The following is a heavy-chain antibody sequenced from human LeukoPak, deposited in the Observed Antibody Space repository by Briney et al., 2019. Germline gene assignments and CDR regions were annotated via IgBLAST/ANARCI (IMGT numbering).Heavy chain of an antibody. CDR2: ISSSGSTI. Sequence: PGGSLRLSCAASGFTFSDYYMSCIRQAPGKGLEWVSYISSSGSTIYYADSVKGRFTISRDNAKNSLYLQMNSLRAEDTAVYYCVLRITMVRGVPDVDYWGQGTLVTVSS. V-gene: IGHV3-11*01. CDR1: GFTFSDYY. J-gene: IGHJ4*02. CDR3: VLRITMVRGVPDVDY. D-gene: IGHD3-10*01.